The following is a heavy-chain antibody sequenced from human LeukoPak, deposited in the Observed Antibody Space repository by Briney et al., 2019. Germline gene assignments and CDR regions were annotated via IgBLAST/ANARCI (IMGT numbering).Heavy chain of an antibody. J-gene: IGHJ4*02. Sequence: AGGSLRLSCAASGFTFSDYAMSWVRQAPGKGLEWVSGITTSGDSTYYADSVKGRFTVSRDNSGNTVFLQMNSLRAEDTGLYYCAIAGKQWPAEIDYWGQGTLVTVSS. CDR3: AIAGKQWPAEIDY. CDR1: GFTFSDYA. D-gene: IGHD6-19*01. CDR2: ITTSGDST. V-gene: IGHV3-23*01.